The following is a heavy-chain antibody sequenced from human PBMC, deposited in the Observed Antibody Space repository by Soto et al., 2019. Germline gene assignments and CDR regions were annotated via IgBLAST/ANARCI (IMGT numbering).Heavy chain of an antibody. CDR1: GYSFTSYW. CDR3: ARSLGRGYSYGYSPYGMDV. CDR2: IYPGDSDT. J-gene: IGHJ6*02. V-gene: IGHV5-51*01. Sequence: GESLKISCKGSGYSFTSYWIGWVRQMPGKGLEWMGIIYPGDSDTRYSPSFQGQVTISADKSISTAYLQWSSLKASDTAMYYCARSLGRGYSYGYSPYGMDVWGQGTTVTVSS. D-gene: IGHD5-18*01.